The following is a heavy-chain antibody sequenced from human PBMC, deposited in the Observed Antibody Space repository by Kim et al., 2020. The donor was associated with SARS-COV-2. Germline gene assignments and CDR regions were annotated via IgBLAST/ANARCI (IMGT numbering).Heavy chain of an antibody. CDR2: MSYSGNT. V-gene: IGHV4-31*03. CDR3: ARGKGYYHGSSGYYFDP. J-gene: IGHJ5*02. Sequence: SETLSLTCTVSGDSISSDDYYCTWIRQFPGKGLEWIGYMSYSGNTRYNPSLKSRLTISVDTSKNQFSLKMTSMTAADTAVYYCARGKGYYHGSSGYYFDPWGQRVLVTVAA. CDR1: GDSISSDDYY. D-gene: IGHD3-3*02.